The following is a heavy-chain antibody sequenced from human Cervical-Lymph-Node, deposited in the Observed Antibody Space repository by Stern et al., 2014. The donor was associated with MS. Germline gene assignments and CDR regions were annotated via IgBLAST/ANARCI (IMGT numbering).Heavy chain of an antibody. CDR2: IDWDDDK. Sequence: QITLKESGPALAKPTHTLTLTCTFSGFSLSTSGMCVSWIRQPPGKALEWLALIDWDDDKYYSTSLKTRLTISKDTSKNQVVLTMTNMDPVDTATYYCARSMDDYGDYWGWFDPWGQGTLVTVSS. J-gene: IGHJ5*02. CDR3: ARSMDDYGDYWGWFDP. D-gene: IGHD4-17*01. V-gene: IGHV2-70*01. CDR1: GFSLSTSGMC.